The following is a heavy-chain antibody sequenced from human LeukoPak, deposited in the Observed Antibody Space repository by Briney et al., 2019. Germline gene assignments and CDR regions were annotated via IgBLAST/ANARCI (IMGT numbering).Heavy chain of an antibody. CDR3: ARLRYFDWRHFDY. D-gene: IGHD3-9*01. CDR2: ISVSGNT. V-gene: IGHV3-23*01. CDR1: GFTLSSYA. Sequence: GGSLRLSCAASGFTLSSYAMSWVRQGPGKGLEWVSAISVSGNTYHADSVKGRFTISRDNAKNSLYLQMNSLRAEDTAVYYCARLRYFDWRHFDYWGQGTLVTVSS. J-gene: IGHJ4*02.